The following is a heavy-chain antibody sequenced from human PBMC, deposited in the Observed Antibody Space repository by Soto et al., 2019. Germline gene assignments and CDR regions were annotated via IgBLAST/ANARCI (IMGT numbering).Heavy chain of an antibody. V-gene: IGHV3-74*01. CDR1: GFTFSSYW. CDR3: SRGAMGNYYNDY. D-gene: IGHD3-10*01. J-gene: IGHJ4*02. Sequence: EVQLVESGGGLVQSGGSLRLSCAASGFTFSSYWMHWVRQAPGKGLVWVSRIKGDGISTNYADSVKGRFTISRDNAKDTVFLQMNCLSAHDTAVYYCSRGAMGNYYNDYWGQGTLVTVSS. CDR2: IKGDGIST.